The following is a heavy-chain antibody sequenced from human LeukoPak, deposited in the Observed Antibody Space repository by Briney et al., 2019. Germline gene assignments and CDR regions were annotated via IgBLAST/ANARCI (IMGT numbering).Heavy chain of an antibody. J-gene: IGHJ6*03. V-gene: IGHV1-2*02. D-gene: IGHD3-22*01. CDR3: ARGAKYYFDSSGYTYYYYYYMDV. CDR2: INPNGGGT. Sequence: GASVKVSCKASGYTFTGCYMHWVRQAPGQGLEWMGWINPNGGGTNYAQKFQGRVTMTRDTSISTAYMELSRLRSDDTAVYYCARGAKYYFDSSGYTYYYYYYMDVWGKGTTVTISS. CDR1: GYTFTGCY.